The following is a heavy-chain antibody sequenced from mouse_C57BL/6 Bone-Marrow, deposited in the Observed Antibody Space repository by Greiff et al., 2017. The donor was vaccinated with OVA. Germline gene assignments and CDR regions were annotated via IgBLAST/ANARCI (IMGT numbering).Heavy chain of an antibody. Sequence: QVQLQQPGAELVKPGASVKMSCKASGYTFTSYWITWVKQRPGQGLEWIGDIYPGSGSTNYNAKFKSKATLTVDTSSSPAYMQLSSLTSEDSAVYDGAGTTVVEYYYAMDYWGQGTSVTVSS. CDR1: GYTFTSYW. J-gene: IGHJ4*01. V-gene: IGHV1-55*01. CDR3: AGTTVVEYYYAMDY. CDR2: IYPGSGST. D-gene: IGHD1-1*01.